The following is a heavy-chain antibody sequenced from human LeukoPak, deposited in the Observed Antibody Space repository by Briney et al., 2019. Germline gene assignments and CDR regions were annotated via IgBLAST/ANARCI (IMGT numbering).Heavy chain of an antibody. D-gene: IGHD2-15*01. CDR1: GSSISSYY. J-gene: IGHJ4*02. CDR2: IYYSGST. V-gene: IGHV4-59*01. CDR3: ARDTRSYFDY. Sequence: SETLSLTCTVSGSSISSYYWSWIRQPPGKGLEWIGYIYYSGSTNYNPSLKSRVTISVDTSKNQFSLKLSSVTAADTAVYCCARDTRSYFDYWGQGTLVTVSS.